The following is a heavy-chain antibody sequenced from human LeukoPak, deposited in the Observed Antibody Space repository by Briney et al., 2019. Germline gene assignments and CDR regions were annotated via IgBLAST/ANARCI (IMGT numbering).Heavy chain of an antibody. CDR1: GGTFSSYA. CDR3: GVAGATENAFGY. J-gene: IGHJ4*02. Sequence: GSSVKVSCKASGGTFSSYAISWVRQAPGQGLEWMGGIIPIFGTANYAQKFQGRVTITTDESTSTAYMELSSLRSEDTAVYYCGVAGATENAFGYWGQGTLVTVSS. CDR2: IIPIFGTA. D-gene: IGHD1-26*01. V-gene: IGHV1-69*05.